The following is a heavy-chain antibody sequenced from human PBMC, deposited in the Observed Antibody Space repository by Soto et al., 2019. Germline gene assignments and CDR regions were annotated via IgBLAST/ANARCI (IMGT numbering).Heavy chain of an antibody. CDR3: AHTNRGLTAY. D-gene: IGHD5-12*01. CDR2: IYYSGST. Sequence: PSETLSLTCTVSGGSISSSNYYWGWIRQPPGKGLEWIGNIYYSGSTYYNPSLKSRVTISVDTSKNQFSLKLSSVTAADTAVYFCAHTNRGLTAYWGQGTLVTVSS. V-gene: IGHV4-39*01. J-gene: IGHJ4*02. CDR1: GGSISSSNYY.